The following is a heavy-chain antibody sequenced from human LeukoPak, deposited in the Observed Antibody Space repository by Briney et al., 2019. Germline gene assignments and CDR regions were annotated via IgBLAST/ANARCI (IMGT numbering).Heavy chain of an antibody. D-gene: IGHD6-13*01. CDR3: ARGIAAAGPVQY. Sequence: PGGSLRLSCEGSGFTFSNYWMGWVRQAPGKGLQWVANIKTDGSEKYYVDSVKGRFTISRDNAKNSLYLQMNSLRAEDTAVYYCARGIAAAGPVQYWGQGTLVTVSS. CDR1: GFTFSNYW. V-gene: IGHV3-7*01. CDR2: IKTDGSEK. J-gene: IGHJ1*01.